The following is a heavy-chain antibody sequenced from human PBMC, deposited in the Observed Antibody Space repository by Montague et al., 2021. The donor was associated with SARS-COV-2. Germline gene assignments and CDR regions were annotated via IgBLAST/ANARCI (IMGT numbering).Heavy chain of an antibody. Sequence: SETLSLTCAVFGGSFSNFYWSWIRQPPGKGLEWIGEINPSGTTYYNPSLKSRVTISVDTSRNQFSLKLNSVTAADAAVYYCASGDDNGSRYLDYWGKGTPVTVSS. CDR3: ASGDDNGSRYLDY. CDR1: GGSFSNFY. D-gene: IGHD2-15*01. V-gene: IGHV4-34*01. CDR2: INPSGTT. J-gene: IGHJ4*03.